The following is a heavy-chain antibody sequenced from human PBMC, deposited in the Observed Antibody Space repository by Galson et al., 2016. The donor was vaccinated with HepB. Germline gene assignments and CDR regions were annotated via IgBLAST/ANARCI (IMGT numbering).Heavy chain of an antibody. D-gene: IGHD5-12*01. CDR1: GASISSSDHF. V-gene: IGHV4-39*01. CDR2: VYYTGSA. J-gene: IGHJ4*02. Sequence: SETLSLTCSVSGASISSSDHFWGWIRQPPGKGLEWIGSVYYTGSAYHNPSLKSRITLSVDTSKNEVSVKLNSVTAADTAVYLSARGGEYTGYDFDSWGQGTLVIVSS. CDR3: ARGGEYTGYDFDS.